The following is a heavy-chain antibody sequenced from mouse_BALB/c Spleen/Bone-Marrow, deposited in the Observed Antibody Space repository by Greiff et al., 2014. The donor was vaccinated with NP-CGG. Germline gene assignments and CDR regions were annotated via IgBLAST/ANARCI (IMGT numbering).Heavy chain of an antibody. Sequence: QVQLQQPAAELARPGASVKMSCKTSGYTFTYYTMHWVKQRPGQGLEWIGYINPSSGYTDYNQKFKDKTTLTTDKSSSTAYLQLSSLTSEDSAVYYCVRENYDYDGDAMDYWGQEPQSPSPQ. J-gene: IGHJ4*01. CDR3: VRENYDYDGDAMDY. V-gene: IGHV1-4*02. CDR1: GYTFTYYT. D-gene: IGHD2-4*01. CDR2: INPSSGYT.